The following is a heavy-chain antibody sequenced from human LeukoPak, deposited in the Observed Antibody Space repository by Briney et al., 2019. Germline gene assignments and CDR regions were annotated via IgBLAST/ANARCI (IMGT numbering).Heavy chain of an antibody. J-gene: IGHJ6*02. CDR3: ARGLSVTTVSRVYYYYGMDV. V-gene: IGHV3-64*04. CDR1: GFTFSSYA. D-gene: IGHD4-11*01. CDR2: ISSNGGST. Sequence: GGSLRLSCSASGFTFSSYAMHWVRQAPGKGLEYVSAISSNGGSTYYADSVKGRFTISRDNSKNTLYLQMNSLRAEDTAVYYCARGLSVTTVSRVYYYYGMDVWGQGTTVTVSS.